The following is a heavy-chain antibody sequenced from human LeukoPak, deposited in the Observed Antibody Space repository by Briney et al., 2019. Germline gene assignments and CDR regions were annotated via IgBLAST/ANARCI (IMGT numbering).Heavy chain of an antibody. Sequence: SVKVSCKASGGTFSSYAISWVRQAPGQGLEWMGRIIPILGIANYAQKFQGRVTITADKSTSTAYMELSSLRSEDTAVYYCARAARYSSSWYISYYYYYGMAVWGQGTTVTVSS. V-gene: IGHV1-69*04. D-gene: IGHD6-13*01. CDR1: GGTFSSYA. J-gene: IGHJ6*02. CDR2: IIPILGIA. CDR3: ARAARYSSSWYISYYYYYGMAV.